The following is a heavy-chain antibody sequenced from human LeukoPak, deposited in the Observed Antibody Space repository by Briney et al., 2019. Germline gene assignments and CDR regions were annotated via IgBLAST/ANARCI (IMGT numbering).Heavy chain of an antibody. CDR2: TYSGGST. Sequence: GGSLRLSCAASGFTVSSNYMSWVRQAPGKGLEWVSVTYSGGSTYYADSVKGRFTISRHNSENTLYLQMNSLRAEDTAVYYCARYNWFDPWGQGTLVTVSS. CDR1: GFTVSSNY. CDR3: ARYNWFDP. J-gene: IGHJ5*02. V-gene: IGHV3-53*04.